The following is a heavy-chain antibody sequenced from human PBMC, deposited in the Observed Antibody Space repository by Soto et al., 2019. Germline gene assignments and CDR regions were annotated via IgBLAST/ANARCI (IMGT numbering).Heavy chain of an antibody. CDR2: ISSSGGSA. J-gene: IGHJ4*02. Sequence: EVQLLESGGGLVQPGGSLRLSCAASGFTFSSYGMSWVRQAPGKGLEWVSAISSSGGSAYYVDSVKGRFTISRDNSKNTLYLQMNSLRAEDTAVYYCARGATSPSYWGQGTLVTVSS. V-gene: IGHV3-23*01. CDR3: ARGATSPSY. CDR1: GFTFSSYG.